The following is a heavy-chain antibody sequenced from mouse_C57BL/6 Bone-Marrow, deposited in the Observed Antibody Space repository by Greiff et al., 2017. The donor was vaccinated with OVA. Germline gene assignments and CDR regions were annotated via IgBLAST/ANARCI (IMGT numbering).Heavy chain of an antibody. J-gene: IGHJ3*01. CDR2: ISSGGSYN. D-gene: IGHD2-5*01. Sequence: DVKLVESGGDLVKPGGSLKLSCAASGFSFSSSGMSWVRQTPDKRLEWVATISSGGSYNYYPDCVKGRLIICTYNAKNTLYQQMSSLKSDDTAMYYCARHYSNYEWFAYWGQGTLVTVSA. CDR3: ARHYSNYEWFAY. CDR1: GFSFSSSG. V-gene: IGHV5-6*02.